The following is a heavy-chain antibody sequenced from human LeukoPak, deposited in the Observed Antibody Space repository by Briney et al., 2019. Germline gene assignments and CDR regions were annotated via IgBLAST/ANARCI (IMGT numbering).Heavy chain of an antibody. CDR2: ISGGSASK. V-gene: IGHV3-21*01. CDR1: GFTFSSYE. CDR3: AKYQTGTWTSYDSSDI. D-gene: IGHD1-7*01. Sequence: SGGSLRLSCAASGFTFSSYEMNWVRQAPGKGLEWVSSISGGSASKFYADSVKGRFTISRDNAKNSLYLQMNSLRAEDTAVYYCAKYQTGTWTSYDSSDIWGQGTLVTVSS. J-gene: IGHJ3*02.